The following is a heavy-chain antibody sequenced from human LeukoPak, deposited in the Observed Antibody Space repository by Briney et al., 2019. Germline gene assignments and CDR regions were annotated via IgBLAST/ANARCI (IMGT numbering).Heavy chain of an antibody. J-gene: IGHJ6*02. CDR2: IIPIFGTA. Sequence: SVKVSCKASGYTFTSYGISWVRQAPGQGLEWMGGIIPIFGTANYAQKFQGRVTITADESTSTAYMELSSLRSEDTAVYYCAALWSNYYYYGMDVWGQGTTVTVSS. D-gene: IGHD3-10*01. V-gene: IGHV1-69*13. CDR1: GYTFTSYG. CDR3: AALWSNYYYYGMDV.